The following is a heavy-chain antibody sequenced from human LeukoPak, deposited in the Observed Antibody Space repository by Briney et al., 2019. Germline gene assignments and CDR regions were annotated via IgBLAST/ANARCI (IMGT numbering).Heavy chain of an antibody. J-gene: IGHJ4*02. CDR3: ARGHHGDS. CDR1: GFTFSHYA. Sequence: GGSLGLSCAASGFTFSHYAMTWVRQGPGQGLEWVSTVSESGDSIYYADSVKGRFIISRDNSKNTMYLQMNSLRAEDTATYYCARGHHGDSWGQGTLVTVSS. CDR2: VSESGDSI. V-gene: IGHV3-23*01. D-gene: IGHD1-14*01.